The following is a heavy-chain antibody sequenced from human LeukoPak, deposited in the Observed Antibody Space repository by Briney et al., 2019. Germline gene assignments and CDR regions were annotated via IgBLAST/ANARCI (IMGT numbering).Heavy chain of an antibody. V-gene: IGHV4-4*09. CDR3: ARHTAKSYSSSSDWFDP. CDR2: IYSSGIT. Sequence: SETLSLPCTVSGGSISGSYWSWIRQPPGKALEWIGYIYSSGITNYNPSLKSRVTMSVDTSKNQFSLNLDSVTAADTAVYYCARHTAKSYSSSSDWFDPWGQGTLVTVSS. CDR1: GGSISGSY. D-gene: IGHD6-6*01. J-gene: IGHJ5*02.